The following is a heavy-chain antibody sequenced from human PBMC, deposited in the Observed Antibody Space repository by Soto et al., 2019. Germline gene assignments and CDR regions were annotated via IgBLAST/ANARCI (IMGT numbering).Heavy chain of an antibody. V-gene: IGHV4-4*02. CDR1: GDSISSNSW. CDR2: VYYNGDT. D-gene: IGHD6-19*01. Sequence: TLSLTCTTSGDSISSNSWWSWVRQPPGKGLEWIGEVYYNGDTNYNPSLKNRVTISADKSKNHVSLQLNSVAAAVTAVYYCARDRVSMAGTELDSWGPGILVTVSS. CDR3: ARDRVSMAGTELDS. J-gene: IGHJ4*02.